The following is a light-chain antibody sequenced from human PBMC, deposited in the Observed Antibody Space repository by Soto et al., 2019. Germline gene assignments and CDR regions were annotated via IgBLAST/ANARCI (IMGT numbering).Light chain of an antibody. V-gene: IGKV1-6*01. Sequence: IQMTQSPSSLSASVGDRVTITCRASQDIRKDLSWYQQKPGKAPKLLIYAASSLQSGVPSRFSGSGSGTDFTLTISSLQPEDFATYSCLQDDSYPLTFGGGSKVEIK. CDR1: QDIRKD. J-gene: IGKJ4*01. CDR2: AAS. CDR3: LQDDSYPLT.